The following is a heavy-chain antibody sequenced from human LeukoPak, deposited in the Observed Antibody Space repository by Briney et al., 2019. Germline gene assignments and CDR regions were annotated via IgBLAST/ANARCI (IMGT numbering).Heavy chain of an antibody. CDR3: AKDSTKEQQLEYYFDY. J-gene: IGHJ4*02. CDR2: IRYDGSNK. D-gene: IGHD6-13*01. CDR1: GFTFSSYG. V-gene: IGHV3-30*02. Sequence: PGGSLRLSCAASGFTFSSYGMHWVRQAPGKGLEWVAFIRYDGSNKYYADSVKGRFTISRDNSKNTLYLQMNSLRAEDTAVYYCAKDSTKEQQLEYYFDYWGPGTLVTVSS.